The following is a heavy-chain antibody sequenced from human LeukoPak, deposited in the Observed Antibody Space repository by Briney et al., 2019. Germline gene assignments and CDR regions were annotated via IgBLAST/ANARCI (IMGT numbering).Heavy chain of an antibody. D-gene: IGHD5-24*01. J-gene: IGHJ3*02. CDR3: ARGAVEMATTNAFDI. CDR2: IYPGDSDA. Sequence: GESLKISCKGSGYSFISYWIAWVRQMPGKGLEWMGLIYPGDSDARYSPSFRGQVTISADKSINIAYLQWSDLKASDTAMYYCARGAVEMATTNAFDIWGQGTVVTVSS. V-gene: IGHV5-51*01. CDR1: GYSFISYW.